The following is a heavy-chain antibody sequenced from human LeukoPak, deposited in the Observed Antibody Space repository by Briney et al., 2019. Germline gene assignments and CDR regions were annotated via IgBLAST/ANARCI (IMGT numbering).Heavy chain of an antibody. CDR3: AADIVGAQLH. J-gene: IGHJ1*01. CDR2: IVVGSGNT. D-gene: IGHD1-26*01. Sequence: ASVKVSCKAPGFTFSNSAAQWVRQARGQRLEWIGWIVVGSGNTNYAQNFQERVTIARDVSTTTAYMELSSLGSEDTAVYYCAADIVGAQLHWGQGTVVTVSS. V-gene: IGHV1-58*01. CDR1: GFTFSNSA.